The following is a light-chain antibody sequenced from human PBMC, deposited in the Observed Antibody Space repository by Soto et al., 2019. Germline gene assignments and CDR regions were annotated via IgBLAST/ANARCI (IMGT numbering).Light chain of an antibody. Sequence: EIVLTQSPGTLSLSPGERGTLSFRASQSVTSNYLAWYQQKPGQAPRLLVYGASSRATGISDRFSGSGSGTDFTLTISRLEPEDFAVYYCQHYVSPPITFGQGTRLEIK. CDR1: QSVTSNY. V-gene: IGKV3-20*01. J-gene: IGKJ5*01. CDR3: QHYVSPPIT. CDR2: GAS.